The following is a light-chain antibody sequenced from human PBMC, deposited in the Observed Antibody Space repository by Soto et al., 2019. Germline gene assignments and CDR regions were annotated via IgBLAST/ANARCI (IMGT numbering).Light chain of an antibody. CDR1: SSDFGTYNY. J-gene: IGLJ2*01. CDR2: DVS. V-gene: IGLV2-14*03. CDR3: SSYTSSSTLL. Sequence: QSALTQPASVSGSPGQSITISCTGTSSDFGTYNYVSWYQHHPGKAPKLMIYDVSNRPSGVSNRFSGSKSGNTASLTISGLQAEDEADYYCSSYTSSSTLLFGGGTKLTVL.